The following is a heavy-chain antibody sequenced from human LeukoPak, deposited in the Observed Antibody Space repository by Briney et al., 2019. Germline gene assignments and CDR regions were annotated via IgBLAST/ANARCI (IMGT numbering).Heavy chain of an antibody. CDR3: ARFQWLSPSHYGMDV. CDR2: ISSSSSYT. J-gene: IGHJ6*02. CDR1: GGSISSNGYY. V-gene: IGHV3-11*06. Sequence: PSETLSLTCTVSGGSISSNGYYWGWIRQAPGKGLEWVSYISSSSSYTNYADSVKGRFTISRDNAKNSLYLQMNSLRAEDTAVYYCARFQWLSPSHYGMDVWGQGTTVTVSS. D-gene: IGHD6-19*01.